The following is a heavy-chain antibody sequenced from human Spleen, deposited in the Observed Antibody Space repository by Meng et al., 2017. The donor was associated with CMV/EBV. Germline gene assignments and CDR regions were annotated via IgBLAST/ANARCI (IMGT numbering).Heavy chain of an antibody. J-gene: IGHJ4*02. CDR2: ISSSGSTI. CDR3: ARDRNFYDFSSGYGH. V-gene: IGHV3-48*03. Sequence: GGSLRLSCAASGFTFSSYEMNWVRQAPGKGLEWVSYISSSGSTIYYADSVKGRFTISRDNAKNSLYLQMNSLRAEDTAVYYCARDRNFYDFSSGYGHWGQGTLVTVSS. D-gene: IGHD3-3*01. CDR1: GFTFSSYE.